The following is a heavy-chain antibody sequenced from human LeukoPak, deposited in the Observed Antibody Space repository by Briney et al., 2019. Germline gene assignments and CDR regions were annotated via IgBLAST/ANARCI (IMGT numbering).Heavy chain of an antibody. J-gene: IGHJ4*02. D-gene: IGHD4-17*01. Sequence: GGSLRLSCAASGFTVSSNYMSWVRQAPGKGLEWVSVIYSGGSTYYADSVKGRFTISRDNSKNTLYLQMNSLRAEDTAVYYCARDPKDYGDTGHYWGQGTLVTVSS. CDR1: GFTVSSNY. CDR3: ARDPKDYGDTGHY. CDR2: IYSGGST. V-gene: IGHV3-66*01.